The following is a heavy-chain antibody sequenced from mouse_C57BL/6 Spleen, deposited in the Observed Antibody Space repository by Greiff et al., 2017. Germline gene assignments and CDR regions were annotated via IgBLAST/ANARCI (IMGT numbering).Heavy chain of an antibody. J-gene: IGHJ1*03. D-gene: IGHD2-1*01. CDR2: IDPSDSET. V-gene: IGHV1-52*01. CDR3: ARGNYGNYGYFDV. CDR1: GYTFTSYW. Sequence: QVQLQQPGAELVRPGSSVKLSCKASGYTFTSYWMHWVKQRPIQGLEWIGNIDPSDSETHYNQKFKDKATLTVDKSSSTAYMQLSSLTSEDSAVYYCARGNYGNYGYFDVWGTGTTVTVSS.